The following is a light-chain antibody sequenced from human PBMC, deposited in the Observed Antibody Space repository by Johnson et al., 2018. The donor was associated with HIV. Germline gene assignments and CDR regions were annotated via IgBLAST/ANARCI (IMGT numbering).Light chain of an antibody. CDR1: SSNIGNNY. J-gene: IGLJ1*01. Sequence: QSVLTQPPSVSAAPGQKVTISCSGSSSNIGNNYVSWYQQLPHTAPRLLISDNNKRPSGIPDRFSGSKSVPSAPLVLPVLHTGDEADYYCGTWDTRLNVYVFGTGTKVTVL. CDR3: GTWDTRLNVYV. CDR2: DNN. V-gene: IGLV1-51*01.